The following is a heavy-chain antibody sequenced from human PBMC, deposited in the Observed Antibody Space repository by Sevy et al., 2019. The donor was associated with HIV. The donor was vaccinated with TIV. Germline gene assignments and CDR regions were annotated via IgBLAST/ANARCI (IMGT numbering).Heavy chain of an antibody. V-gene: IGHV3-30-3*01. J-gene: IGHJ4*02. CDR2: ISYDGSNK. CDR1: GFTFSSYA. CDR3: ASASGSYPIDY. Sequence: GGSLRLSCAASGFTFSSYAMHWVRQAPGKGLEWVAVISYDGSNKYYADSVKGRFTISRDNSKNTLYLQMNSLRAEDTAVYYGASASGSYPIDYWGQGTLVTVSS. D-gene: IGHD1-26*01.